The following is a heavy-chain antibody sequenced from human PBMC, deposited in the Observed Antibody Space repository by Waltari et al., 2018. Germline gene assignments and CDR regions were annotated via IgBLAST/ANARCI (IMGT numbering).Heavy chain of an antibody. D-gene: IGHD6-19*01. Sequence: EVQLVESGGGLVQPGGSLRLSCAASGFTFRSYWMTWVRQAPGKGLEWVANIKEDGSEIRYVDSVKDRFTISRDNAKNSLYLQMDSLRVEDTAVYYCARKYSSGWTVLNYWGQGTLVTVSS. J-gene: IGHJ4*02. CDR2: IKEDGSEI. CDR3: ARKYSSGWTVLNY. CDR1: GFTFRSYW. V-gene: IGHV3-7*03.